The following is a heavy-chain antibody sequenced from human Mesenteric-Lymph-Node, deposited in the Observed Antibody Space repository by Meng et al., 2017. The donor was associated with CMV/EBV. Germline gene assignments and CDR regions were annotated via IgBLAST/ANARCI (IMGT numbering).Heavy chain of an antibody. D-gene: IGHD3-22*01. Sequence: GEFLKISCAASGFTFNSYWMHWVRQAPGKGLVWVSRINSDGSSTSYADSVKGRFTISRDNAKNTLYLQMNTLRAEDTAVYYCARDRGYDSSGFDYWGQGTLVTVSS. J-gene: IGHJ4*02. CDR2: INSDGSST. V-gene: IGHV3-74*01. CDR3: ARDRGYDSSGFDY. CDR1: GFTFNSYW.